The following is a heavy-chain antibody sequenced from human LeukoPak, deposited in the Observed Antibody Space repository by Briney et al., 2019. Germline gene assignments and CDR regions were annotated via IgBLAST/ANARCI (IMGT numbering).Heavy chain of an antibody. D-gene: IGHD1-26*01. CDR3: ARRSGTYWSSDY. V-gene: IGHV5-51*01. Sequence: GESLKISCKGSGYSFINYWIAWVRQMPGKGLEWMGMIYPGDSDTRYSPSFQGQVTISADKSISTAYLQWNSLKASDTAMYYCARRSGTYWSSDYWGQGTLVTVSS. CDR1: GYSFINYW. J-gene: IGHJ4*02. CDR2: IYPGDSDT.